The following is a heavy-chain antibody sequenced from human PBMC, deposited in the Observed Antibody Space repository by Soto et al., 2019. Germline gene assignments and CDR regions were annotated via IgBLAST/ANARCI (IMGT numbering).Heavy chain of an antibody. CDR3: VRGRGYGS. Sequence: QVQLVESGGGVVQPGRSLRLSCAASGFTFSSYAMHWVRQAPGKGLEWVAVISYDGSNKYYADSVKGRFTISRDNSKNTLYLQMNSLRAEDTAVYYCVRGRGYGSWGQGTLVTVSS. D-gene: IGHD5-18*01. CDR1: GFTFSSYA. V-gene: IGHV3-30-3*01. CDR2: ISYDGSNK. J-gene: IGHJ5*02.